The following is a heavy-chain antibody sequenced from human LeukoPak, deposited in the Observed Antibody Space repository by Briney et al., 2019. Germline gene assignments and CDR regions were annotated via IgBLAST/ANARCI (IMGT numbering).Heavy chain of an antibody. V-gene: IGHV4-34*01. J-gene: IGHJ6*02. CDR2: INHSGST. Sequence: SETLSLTCAVYGGTFSGYYWSWIRQPPGKGLEWIGEINHSGSTNYNPSLKSRVTISVDTSKNQFSLKLSSVTAADTAVYYCARADGYYYGMGVWGQGTTVTVSS. CDR3: ARADGYYYGMGV. CDR1: GGTFSGYY.